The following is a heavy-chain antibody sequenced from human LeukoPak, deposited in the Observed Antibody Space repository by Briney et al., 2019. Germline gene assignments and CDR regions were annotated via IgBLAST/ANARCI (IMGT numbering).Heavy chain of an antibody. Sequence: PSETLSLTCTVSGVSIRSSTYYWGWIRQPPGKGLDWIGNVYYSGSTYYNPSLKSRVTISVDTSKNQISLKLNSVTAADTALYYCARQAISGYDPPPFDSWGQGTLVTVSS. D-gene: IGHD5-12*01. CDR2: VYYSGST. CDR1: GVSIRSSTYY. V-gene: IGHV4-39*01. CDR3: ARQAISGYDPPPFDS. J-gene: IGHJ4*02.